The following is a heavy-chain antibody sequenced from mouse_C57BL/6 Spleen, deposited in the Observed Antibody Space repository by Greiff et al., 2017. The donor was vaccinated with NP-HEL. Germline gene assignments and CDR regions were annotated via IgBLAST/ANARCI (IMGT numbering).Heavy chain of an antibody. CDR3: AREGLRPYYAMDY. J-gene: IGHJ4*01. V-gene: IGHV5-4*01. Sequence: EVMLVESGGGLVKPGGSLKLSCAASGFTFSSYAMSWVRQTPEKRLEWVATISDGGSYTYYPDNVKGRFTISRDNAKNNLYLQMSHLKSEDTAMYYCAREGLRPYYAMDYWGQGTSVTVSS. CDR2: ISDGGSYT. D-gene: IGHD2-4*01. CDR1: GFTFSSYA.